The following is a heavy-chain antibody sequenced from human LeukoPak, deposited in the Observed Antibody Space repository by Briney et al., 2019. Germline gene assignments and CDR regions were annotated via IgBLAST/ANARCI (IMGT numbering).Heavy chain of an antibody. Sequence: PSETLSLTCTDSGGSISSYYWSWIRQPPGKGLEWIGYIYYSGSTNYNPSLKSRVTISVDTSKNQFSLKLSSVTAADTAVYYCARLVGYCSSTSCLDAFDIWGQGTMVTVSS. CDR1: GGSISSYY. V-gene: IGHV4-59*08. CDR2: IYYSGST. J-gene: IGHJ3*02. CDR3: ARLVGYCSSTSCLDAFDI. D-gene: IGHD2-2*01.